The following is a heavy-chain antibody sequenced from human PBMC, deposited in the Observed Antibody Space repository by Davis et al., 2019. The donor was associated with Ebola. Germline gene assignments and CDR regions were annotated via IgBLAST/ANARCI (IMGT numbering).Heavy chain of an antibody. Sequence: GESLKISCAASGFTFSSYFIHWVRQAPGKGLEWVALISPDGSRKYYADSVKGRFTISRDNSDNTVYLQMDTLRGEDTAVYYCATSCTTTAGLGGSWGQGTLVTVSS. V-gene: IGHV3-30*04. CDR1: GFTFSSYF. CDR2: ISPDGSRK. D-gene: IGHD3-16*01. CDR3: ATSCTTTAGLGGS. J-gene: IGHJ5*02.